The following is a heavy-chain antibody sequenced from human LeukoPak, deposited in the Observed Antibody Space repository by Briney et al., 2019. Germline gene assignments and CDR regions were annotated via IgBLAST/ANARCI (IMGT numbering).Heavy chain of an antibody. Sequence: ASVKVSCTASGYTFTGYEIHWVRQAPGQGLEWMGWINPNSGATHYAQRFQGRVTMTRDTSTTTADMELSRLGSDDTAVYYCARELKTSRQIDYWGQGTLVTVSS. D-gene: IGHD3-16*01. CDR2: INPNSGAT. CDR3: ARELKTSRQIDY. J-gene: IGHJ4*02. CDR1: GYTFTGYE. V-gene: IGHV1-2*02.